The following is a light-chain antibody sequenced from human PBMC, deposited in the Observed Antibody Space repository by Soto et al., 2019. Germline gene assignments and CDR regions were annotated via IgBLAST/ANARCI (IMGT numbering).Light chain of an antibody. V-gene: IGKV1-5*03. CDR1: QSMSSW. CDR2: KAS. J-gene: IGKJ1*01. Sequence: DIQMTQSPSTLSASVGDRVTITCRASQSMSSWLAWYQQKPGKAPKLLIYKASSLESGVPSRVSGSGSGTEFTLTISSLQPDDFATYYCQHFTGTFGQGTKVEIK. CDR3: QHFTGT.